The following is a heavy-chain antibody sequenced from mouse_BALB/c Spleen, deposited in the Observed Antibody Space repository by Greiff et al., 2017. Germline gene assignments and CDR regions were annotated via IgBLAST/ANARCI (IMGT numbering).Heavy chain of an antibody. Sequence: EVQLVESGGGLVKPGGSLKLSCAASGFTFSSYAMSWVRQSPEKRLEWVAEISSGGSYTYYPDTVTGRFTISRDNATNTLYLEMSSLRSEDTAMYYCARDRGLRTYYAMDYWGQGTSVTVSA. D-gene: IGHD2-4*01. CDR1: GFTFSSYA. J-gene: IGHJ4*01. V-gene: IGHV5-9-4*01. CDR2: ISSGGSYT. CDR3: ARDRGLRTYYAMDY.